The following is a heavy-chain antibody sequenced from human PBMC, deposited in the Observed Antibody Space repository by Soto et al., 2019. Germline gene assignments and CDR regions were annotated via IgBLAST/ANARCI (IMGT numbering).Heavy chain of an antibody. J-gene: IGHJ4*02. CDR2: LSGSGCST. Sequence: VQLLESGGGLVQPGGSLRLSCSASGFTFSSYAMSWVRQAPGKGLEWVSALSGSGCSTYYADSVKGRFSISSDNPKTTLYLKMNSLRVEDTAVYYCAKGYSSGWDGVYCGQGTLVTVSS. CDR3: AKGYSSGWDGVY. D-gene: IGHD6-19*01. V-gene: IGHV3-23*01. CDR1: GFTFSSYA.